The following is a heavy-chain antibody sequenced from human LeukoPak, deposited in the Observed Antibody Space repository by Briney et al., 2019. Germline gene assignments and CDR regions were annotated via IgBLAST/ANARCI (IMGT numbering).Heavy chain of an antibody. Sequence: SETLSLTCAVSGGSISSGGYSWSWIRQPPGKGLEWIGYIYHSGSTYYNPSLKSRVTISVDRSKNQFSLKLSSVTAADTAVYYCARVGEHTRYGGYVNDAFDIWGQGTMVTVSS. J-gene: IGHJ3*02. CDR3: ARVGEHTRYGGYVNDAFDI. CDR1: GGSISSGGYS. CDR2: IYHSGST. V-gene: IGHV4-30-2*01. D-gene: IGHD4-17*01.